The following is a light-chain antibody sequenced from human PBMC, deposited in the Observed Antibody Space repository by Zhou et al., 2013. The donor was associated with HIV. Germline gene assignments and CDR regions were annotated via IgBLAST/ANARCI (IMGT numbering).Light chain of an antibody. Sequence: DIQMTQSPSTLFASVGDRVTITCRASQSISSGLAWYQQKPGKAPKLLIYKASSLETGVPSKFSGSGSGTEFALTINSLQAEESATYYCQQYSESPITFGQGTRLEI. V-gene: IGKV1-5*03. CDR3: QQYSESPIT. CDR1: QSISSG. CDR2: KAS. J-gene: IGKJ5*01.